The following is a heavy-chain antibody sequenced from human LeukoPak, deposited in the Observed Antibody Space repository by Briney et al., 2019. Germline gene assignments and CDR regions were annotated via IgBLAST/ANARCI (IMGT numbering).Heavy chain of an antibody. CDR3: ARDLAYSRLDY. D-gene: IGHD5-18*01. Sequence: WVSRINSDGSSTSYADSVKGRFTISRDNAENSLYLQMNSLRVEDTAFYYCARDLAYSRLDYWGQGMLVTVSS. J-gene: IGHJ4*02. V-gene: IGHV3-74*01. CDR2: INSDGSST.